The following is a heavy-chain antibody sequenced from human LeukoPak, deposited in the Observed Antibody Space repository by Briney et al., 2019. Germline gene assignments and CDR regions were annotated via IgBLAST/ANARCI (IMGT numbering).Heavy chain of an antibody. CDR1: GFTFSSYW. J-gene: IGHJ4*02. CDR3: ARECRSCGTGEASDY. D-gene: IGHD7-27*01. Sequence: GGSLRLSCAASGFTFSSYWMSWVRQAPGKGLEWVANIKQDGSEKYYVDSVKGRFTISRDNAKNSLYLQMNSLRAEDTAVYYCARECRSCGTGEASDYWGQGTLVTVSS. V-gene: IGHV3-7*01. CDR2: IKQDGSEK.